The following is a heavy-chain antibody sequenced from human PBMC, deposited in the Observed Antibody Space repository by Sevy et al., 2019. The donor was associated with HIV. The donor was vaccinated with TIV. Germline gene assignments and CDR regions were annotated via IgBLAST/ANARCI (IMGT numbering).Heavy chain of an antibody. Sequence: ASVKVSCKVSGFTLTEFSVHWVRQPPGKSLEWMGGFHEDGEEMYAQKFQGRITVTQDTSPDTSYMELSSLRSEDTAVYYCATDIVVGRDYWGQGTLVTVSS. CDR3: ATDIVVGRDY. D-gene: IGHD2-2*01. CDR1: GFTLTEFS. CDR2: FHEDGEE. V-gene: IGHV1-24*01. J-gene: IGHJ4*02.